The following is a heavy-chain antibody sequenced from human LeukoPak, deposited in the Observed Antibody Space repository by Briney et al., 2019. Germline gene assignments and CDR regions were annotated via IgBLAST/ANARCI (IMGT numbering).Heavy chain of an antibody. D-gene: IGHD3-10*01. CDR1: GGSISSGSYY. J-gene: IGHJ4*02. Sequence: PSETLSLTCTVSGGSISSGSYYWSWIRQPAGKGLEWIGRIYTSGSTNYNPSLKSRVTISVDTSKNQFSLKLSSVTAADTAVYYCARVSGFGDPFDYWGQGTLVTVSS. V-gene: IGHV4-61*02. CDR3: ARVSGFGDPFDY. CDR2: IYTSGST.